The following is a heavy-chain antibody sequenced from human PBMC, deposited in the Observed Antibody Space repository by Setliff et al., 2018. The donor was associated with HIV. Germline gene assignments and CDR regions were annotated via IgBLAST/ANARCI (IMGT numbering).Heavy chain of an antibody. D-gene: IGHD2-2*01. V-gene: IGHV4-4*02. J-gene: IGHJ4*02. CDR2: IHYSGST. Sequence: LSLTCAVSGASISSNNWWTWVRQPPGRGLEWIGEIHYSGSTNYNPSLKSRVTISVDKSRSQFSLKVNSVIAADTAVYYCAREVPARQHFDFWGQGTLVTVSS. CDR3: AREVPARQHFDF. CDR1: GASISSNNW.